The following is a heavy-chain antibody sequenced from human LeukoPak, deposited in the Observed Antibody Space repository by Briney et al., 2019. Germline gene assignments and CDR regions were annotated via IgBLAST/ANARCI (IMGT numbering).Heavy chain of an antibody. CDR3: ARDEEWPEFHDLDY. CDR2: IGGSSTSL. Sequence: GGSLRLSCAASGFTFSTYAMNWVRQAPGEGLEWVSSIGGSSTSLYYADSVKGRFTISRDNAKNSLYLQMNSLRAEDTAVYYCARDEEWPEFHDLDYWGQGTLVSVSS. J-gene: IGHJ4*02. D-gene: IGHD3-3*01. V-gene: IGHV3-21*01. CDR1: GFTFSTYA.